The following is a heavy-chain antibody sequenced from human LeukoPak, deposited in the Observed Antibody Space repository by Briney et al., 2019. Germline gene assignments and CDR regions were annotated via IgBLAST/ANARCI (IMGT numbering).Heavy chain of an antibody. CDR3: ARDYSSSTDFLVGY. J-gene: IGHJ4*02. Sequence: GGSLRLSCAASGFTFSDYYMSWIRQAPGKGLEWVSYISSSGSTIYYADSVKGRFTISRDNAKHSLYLQMNSLRAEDTAVYYCARDYSSSTDFLVGYWGQGTLVTVSS. CDR1: GFTFSDYY. V-gene: IGHV3-11*01. CDR2: ISSSGSTI. D-gene: IGHD6-6*01.